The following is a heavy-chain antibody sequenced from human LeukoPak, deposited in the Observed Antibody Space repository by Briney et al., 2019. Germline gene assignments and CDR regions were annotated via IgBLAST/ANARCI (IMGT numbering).Heavy chain of an antibody. D-gene: IGHD6-19*01. Sequence: GGSLRLSCAASGFTFSSYAMSWVRQAPGKGLDWVSAIHGGGGSTYYADSVKGRFTISRDNSKSTLYLQVNSLKAEDTAVYYCAKHDRTGWSWGYFDLWGRGTLVTVSS. J-gene: IGHJ2*01. V-gene: IGHV3-23*01. CDR1: GFTFSSYA. CDR2: IHGGGGST. CDR3: AKHDRTGWSWGYFDL.